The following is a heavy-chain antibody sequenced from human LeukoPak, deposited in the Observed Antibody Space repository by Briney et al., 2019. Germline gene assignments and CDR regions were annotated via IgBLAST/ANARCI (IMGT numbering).Heavy chain of an antibody. D-gene: IGHD3-22*01. Sequence: GGSLRLSCAASGFTFSSYAMSWVRQAPGKGLECVSVFSGRGGSPYYADAVKGRFTISRDNSKNTLYLQMNSLRAEDTAVYYCATRGIVVVTHDYWGQGTLVTVSS. J-gene: IGHJ4*02. V-gene: IGHV3-23*01. CDR1: GFTFSSYA. CDR3: ATRGIVVVTHDY. CDR2: FSGRGGSP.